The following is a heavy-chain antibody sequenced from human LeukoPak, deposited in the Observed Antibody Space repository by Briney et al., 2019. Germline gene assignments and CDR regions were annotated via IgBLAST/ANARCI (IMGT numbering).Heavy chain of an antibody. Sequence: SETLSLTCTVSGGSISSYYWSWIRQPPGKGLEWIGYIYYSGSTNYNPSLKSRVTISVDTSKNQISLKLSSVTAADTAVYYCAREGGIGFDYWGQGTLVTVSS. D-gene: IGHD3-16*01. CDR3: AREGGIGFDY. J-gene: IGHJ4*02. V-gene: IGHV4-59*01. CDR1: GGSISSYY. CDR2: IYYSGST.